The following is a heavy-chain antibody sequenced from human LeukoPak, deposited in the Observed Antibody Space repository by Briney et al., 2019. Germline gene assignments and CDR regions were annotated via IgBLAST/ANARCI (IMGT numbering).Heavy chain of an antibody. Sequence: ASVKVSCKASGYTFTSYDINWVRQATGQGLEWMGWINPSRGGTNYAQKFQARVTMTRDTSIATTYMEPNRLTSDDTAVYFCAREMDSSEAFDIWGQGTLVTVSS. CDR1: GYTFTSYD. V-gene: IGHV1-2*02. CDR3: AREMDSSEAFDI. D-gene: IGHD3-22*01. J-gene: IGHJ3*02. CDR2: INPSRGGT.